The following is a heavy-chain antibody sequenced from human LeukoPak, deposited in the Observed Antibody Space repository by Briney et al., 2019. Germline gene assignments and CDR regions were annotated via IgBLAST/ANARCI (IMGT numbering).Heavy chain of an antibody. V-gene: IGHV3-66*01. CDR1: GFTVSSNY. Sequence: GGSLRLSCAASGFTVSSNYMSWVRQAPGKGLEWVSVIYSGGSTYYADPVKGRFTISRDNSKNTLYLQMNSLRAEDTAVYYCARGPGGRWLQYGDYWGQGTLVTVSS. CDR2: IYSGGST. D-gene: IGHD5-24*01. J-gene: IGHJ4*02. CDR3: ARGPGGRWLQYGDY.